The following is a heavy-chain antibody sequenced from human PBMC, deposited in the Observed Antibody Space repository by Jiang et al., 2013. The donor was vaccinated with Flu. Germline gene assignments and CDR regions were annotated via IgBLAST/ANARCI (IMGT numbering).Heavy chain of an antibody. CDR2: VSTSGTTV. Sequence: VQLLESGGSLVQPGGSLRLSCAASGFTFSSYEMNWVRQAPGKGLEWVSYVSTSGTTVSYADSVKGRFTISRDNAKNSLYLQMSSLRAEDTAVYYCARGGGIQLNLGLDYWGQGTLVTVSS. J-gene: IGHJ4*02. D-gene: IGHD5-18*01. CDR1: GFTFSSYE. V-gene: IGHV3-48*03. CDR3: ARGGGIQLNLGLDY.